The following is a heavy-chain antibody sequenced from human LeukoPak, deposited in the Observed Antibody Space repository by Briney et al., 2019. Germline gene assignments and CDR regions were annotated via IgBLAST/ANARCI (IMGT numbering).Heavy chain of an antibody. V-gene: IGHV4-34*01. Sequence: SETLSLTCAVYGGSFSGYYWSWIRQPPGKGLEWIGEINHSGSTNYNPSLKSRVTISVDTSKNQFSLKLSSVTAADTDVYYCARGRRITFGGVIVTKYYFDYWGQGTLVTVSS. D-gene: IGHD3-16*02. CDR3: ARGRRITFGGVIVTKYYFDY. J-gene: IGHJ4*02. CDR2: INHSGST. CDR1: GGSFSGYY.